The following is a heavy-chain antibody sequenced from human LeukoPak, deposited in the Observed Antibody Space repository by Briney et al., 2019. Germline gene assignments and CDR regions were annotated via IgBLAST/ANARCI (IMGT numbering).Heavy chain of an antibody. CDR3: ATDHGFHYGAYFDY. CDR2: ISYDGSNK. Sequence: PGGSLRLSCAASGFTFNSFGMHWVRQAPGKGLEWVAVISYDGSNKYSADPVKGRSTISRDNSKNTLYLQMNSLRPEDTAVYYCATDHGFHYGAYFDYWGQGTLVTVSS. CDR1: GFTFNSFG. D-gene: IGHD4-17*01. V-gene: IGHV3-30*03. J-gene: IGHJ4*02.